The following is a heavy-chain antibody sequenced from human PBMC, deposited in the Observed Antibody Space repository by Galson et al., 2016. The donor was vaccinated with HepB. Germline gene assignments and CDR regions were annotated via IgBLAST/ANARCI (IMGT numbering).Heavy chain of an antibody. D-gene: IGHD2-21*02. CDR1: GYSFTNYQ. J-gene: IGHJ6*02. Sequence: SVKVSCKASGYSFTNYQINWVRQATGQGLEWLGWMNPNSGNTLYAQKFQGRVTMTSNTSISTAYMELSSLTSEDTAIYYCARGVVCYGDRCTYTGMDVWGQGTTVTVSS. V-gene: IGHV1-8*02. CDR2: MNPNSGNT. CDR3: ARGVVCYGDRCTYTGMDV.